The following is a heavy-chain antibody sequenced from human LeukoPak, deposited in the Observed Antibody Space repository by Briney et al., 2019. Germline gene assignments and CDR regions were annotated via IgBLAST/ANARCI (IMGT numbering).Heavy chain of an antibody. CDR1: GYSENFYG. V-gene: IGHV1-18*01. J-gene: IGHJ4*02. CDR3: AGSLGYCTSNVCYLKY. CDR2: ISAQHGQT. D-gene: IGHD2-8*01. Sequence: ASVTVSCKTSGYSENFYGITWVRQVAGQGPEWMGWISAQHGQTEYAPNSQDRVTMTTDTYTNTAYMELRSLRSDDTAVYYCAGSLGYCTSNVCYLKYWGQGTLVTVSS.